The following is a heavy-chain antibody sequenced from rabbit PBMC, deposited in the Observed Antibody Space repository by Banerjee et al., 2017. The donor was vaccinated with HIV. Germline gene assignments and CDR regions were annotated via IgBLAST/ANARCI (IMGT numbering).Heavy chain of an antibody. CDR2: IYAGSSGST. Sequence: QSLEESGGDLVKPGASLTLTCTASGFSFSSSYYMCWVRQAPGKGLEWIACIYAGSSGSTWYASWAKGRFTISKTSSTTVTLQMTSLTAADTATYFCARETYASSSGYVFNLWGPGT. D-gene: IGHD1-1*01. CDR3: ARETYASSSGYVFNL. V-gene: IGHV1S40*01. CDR1: GFSFSSSYY. J-gene: IGHJ4*01.